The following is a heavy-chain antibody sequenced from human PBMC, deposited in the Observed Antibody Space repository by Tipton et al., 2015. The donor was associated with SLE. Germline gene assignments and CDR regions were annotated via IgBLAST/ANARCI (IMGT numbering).Heavy chain of an antibody. D-gene: IGHD1-26*01. CDR2: IIPIFGTA. CDR3: ARGFGGSHDAFDI. Sequence: QVQLVQSGAEVKKPGSSMKVSCQASGGTFRSYAISWVRQAPGQGLEWMGGIIPIFGTANYAQKFQGRVTITADKSTSTAYMELSSLRSEDMAVYYCARGFGGSHDAFDIWGQGTMVTVSS. CDR1: GGTFRSYA. V-gene: IGHV1-69*06. J-gene: IGHJ3*02.